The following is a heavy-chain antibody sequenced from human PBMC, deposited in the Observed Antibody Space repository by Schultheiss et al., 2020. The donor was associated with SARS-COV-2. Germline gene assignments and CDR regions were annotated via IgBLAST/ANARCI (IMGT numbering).Heavy chain of an antibody. D-gene: IGHD1-26*01. Sequence: ASVKVSCKASGYTFTGYYMHWVRRAPGQGLEWVGRINPDSGATSSAQRFQGRVTMTTDTSISTAYMALNRLTSDDTAVYYCARAGLIVGADYYYYGMDVWGQGTTVTVSS. V-gene: IGHV1-2*06. J-gene: IGHJ6*02. CDR2: INPDSGAT. CDR1: GYTFTGYY. CDR3: ARAGLIVGADYYYYGMDV.